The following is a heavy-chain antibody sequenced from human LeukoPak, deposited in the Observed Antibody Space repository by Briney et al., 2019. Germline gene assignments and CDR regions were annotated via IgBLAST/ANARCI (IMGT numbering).Heavy chain of an antibody. V-gene: IGHV1-18*01. D-gene: IGHD2-15*01. CDR2: ISPYNGNT. CDR1: GYTFTTYG. CDR3: ARDRAVVVAATDY. Sequence: GASVKVSCKASGYTFTTYGISWVGQAPGQGVEWMGWISPYNGNTNYAQKPQGRVTMTTDTSTSTAYMELRSLRSDDTAVYYCARDRAVVVAATDYWGQGTLVTVSS. J-gene: IGHJ4*02.